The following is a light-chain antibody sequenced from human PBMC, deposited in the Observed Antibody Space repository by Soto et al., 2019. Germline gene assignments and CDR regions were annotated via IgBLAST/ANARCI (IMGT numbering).Light chain of an antibody. Sequence: IQITQIPSTVPASVGYTVTIICRASESISSWLAWYQQKPGKAPKLLIYDVSKLRRGVPSRFSGGGSGTEFTLTISRLEPEDFAVYFCQQYGSSPLTFGGGTKVDIK. J-gene: IGKJ4*01. CDR2: DVS. CDR3: QQYGSSPLT. CDR1: ESISSW. V-gene: IGKV1-5*02.